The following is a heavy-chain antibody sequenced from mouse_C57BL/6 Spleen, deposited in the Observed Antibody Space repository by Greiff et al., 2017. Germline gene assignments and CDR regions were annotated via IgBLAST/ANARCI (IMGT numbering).Heavy chain of an antibody. D-gene: IGHD1-2*01. J-gene: IGHJ2*01. CDR2: ISDGGSYT. V-gene: IGHV5-4*01. Sequence: EVKLMESGGGLVKPGGSLKLSCAASGFTFSSYAMSWVRQTPEKRLAWVATISDGGSYTYYPDNVKGRFTISRDNAKNNLYLQMSHLKSEDTAMYYCARDGDGPFDYWGHGTTLTVAS. CDR3: ARDGDGPFDY. CDR1: GFTFSSYA.